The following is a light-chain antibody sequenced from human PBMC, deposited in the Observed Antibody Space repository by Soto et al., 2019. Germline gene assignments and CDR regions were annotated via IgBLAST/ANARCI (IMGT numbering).Light chain of an antibody. CDR3: CSYAGSRTFV. Sequence: QSVLTQPPSASGTPGQTVTISCSGSYSNIGRNNVRWYQELPGTAPRLIIYEGTKRPSGISHRFSGSKSDNTASLTISGLRAEDEAHYHCCSYAGSRTFVFGGGTKLTVL. CDR1: YSNIGRNN. V-gene: IGLV2-23*01. CDR2: EGT. J-gene: IGLJ3*02.